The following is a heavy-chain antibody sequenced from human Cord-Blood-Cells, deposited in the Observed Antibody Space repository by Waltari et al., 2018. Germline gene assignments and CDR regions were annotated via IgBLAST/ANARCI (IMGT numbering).Heavy chain of an antibody. CDR1: GGSISSGGYY. J-gene: IGHJ4*02. CDR2: IYYSGST. V-gene: IGHV4-31*03. Sequence: QVQLQESGPGLVKPSQTLSLTCTVSGGSISSGGYYWRWIRQHPGKGLEWIGYIYYSGSTYYNPSLKSRVTISVDTSKNQFSLKLSSVTAADTAVYYCARGKPDIVVVPAAMYYFDYWGQGTLVTVSS. CDR3: ARGKPDIVVVPAAMYYFDY. D-gene: IGHD2-2*01.